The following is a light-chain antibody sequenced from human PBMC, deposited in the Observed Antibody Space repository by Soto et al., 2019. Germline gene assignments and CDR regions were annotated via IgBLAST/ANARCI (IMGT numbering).Light chain of an antibody. CDR1: SSDVGSCDY. J-gene: IGLJ3*02. Sequence: QSVLTQPASVFGSLGQSITISCTGTSSDVGSCDYVSWYQQHPGKAPKLLIYEVTNRPSGVSNHFSGSKSGNTASLTISGLRAEDEADYFCSSCTTSTTLLFGGGTNLTVL. V-gene: IGLV2-14*01. CDR3: SSCTTSTTLL. CDR2: EVT.